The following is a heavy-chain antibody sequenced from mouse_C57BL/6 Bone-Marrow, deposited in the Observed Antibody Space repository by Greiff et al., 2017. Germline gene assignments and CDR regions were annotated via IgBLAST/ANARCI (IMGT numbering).Heavy chain of an antibody. CDR2: IDPSGSYT. V-gene: IGHV1-69*01. CDR3: AISSSGLAWFAY. J-gene: IGHJ3*01. Sequence: VQLQQPGAELVMPGASVKLSCKASGYTFTSYWMHWVKQRPGQGLEWIGEIDPSGSYTNYNQTFKGKSTLTVDKSSSTAYMQLSSLTSEDSAVYYCAISSSGLAWFAYWGQGTLVTVSA. D-gene: IGHD3-2*02. CDR1: GYTFTSYW.